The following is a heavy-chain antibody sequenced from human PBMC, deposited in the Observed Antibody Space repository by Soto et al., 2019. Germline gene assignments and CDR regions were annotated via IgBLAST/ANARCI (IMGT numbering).Heavy chain of an antibody. CDR2: IIPILGIA. J-gene: IGHJ3*02. Sequence: SVKVSCKASGGTFSSYTISWVRQAPGQGLEWMGRIIPILGIANYAQKFQGRVTITADKSTSTAYMELSSLRSEDTAVYYCARFNDYNISPDAFDTWGQGTMVTVSS. D-gene: IGHD4-4*01. V-gene: IGHV1-69*02. CDR1: GGTFSSYT. CDR3: ARFNDYNISPDAFDT.